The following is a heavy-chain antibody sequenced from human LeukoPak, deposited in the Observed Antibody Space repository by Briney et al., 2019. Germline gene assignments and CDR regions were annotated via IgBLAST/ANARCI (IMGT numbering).Heavy chain of an antibody. Sequence: GGSLRLSCAAYRFTFSNYSLNWVLQAPGKGLEWVSYISSSSSTIYYADSVKGRFTISRDNAKNSLYLQMKSLRAEDTAVYYCARGPDRSGFDYWGQGALVTVSS. CDR3: ARGPDRSGFDY. CDR2: ISSSSSTI. J-gene: IGHJ4*02. V-gene: IGHV3-48*01. D-gene: IGHD3-10*01. CDR1: RFTFSNYS.